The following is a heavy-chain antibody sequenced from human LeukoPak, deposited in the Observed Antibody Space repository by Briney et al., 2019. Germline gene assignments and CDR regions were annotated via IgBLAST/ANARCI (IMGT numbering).Heavy chain of an antibody. CDR3: ARELEYYYDSSGHVDY. CDR2: IYYSGST. J-gene: IGHJ4*02. V-gene: IGHV4-59*12. Sequence: SETLSLTCDVYGGSISSYYWSWIRQPPGKGLEWIGYIYYSGSTNYNPSLKSRVTISVDTSKNQFSLKLSSVTAADTAVYYCARELEYYYDSSGHVDYWGQGTLVTVSS. D-gene: IGHD3-22*01. CDR1: GGSISSYY.